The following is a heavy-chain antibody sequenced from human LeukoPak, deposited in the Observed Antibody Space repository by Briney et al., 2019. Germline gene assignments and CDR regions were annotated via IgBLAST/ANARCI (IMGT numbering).Heavy chain of an antibody. J-gene: IGHJ3*01. CDR1: GFTFSSYS. V-gene: IGHV3-53*01. CDR2: IYSGGST. CDR3: ARARGSL. Sequence: GGSLRLSCAASGFTFSSYSMSWVRQAPGKGLEWVSVIYSGGSTYYADSVKGRFTISRDNSKNTLYLQMNSLRAEDTAVYYCARARGSLWGQGTMVTVSP. D-gene: IGHD5-12*01.